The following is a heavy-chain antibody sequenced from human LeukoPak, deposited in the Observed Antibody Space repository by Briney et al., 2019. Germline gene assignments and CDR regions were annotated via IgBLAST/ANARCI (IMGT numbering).Heavy chain of an antibody. Sequence: SETLSLTCTVSGGSIRSYYWSWIRQPPGKGLEWIAYIYYSGSTNYNPSLKSRVTTSVDTSKNQFSLKLTSVTAADTAVYYCAREVVAAAGTVDYWGQGTLVTVSS. J-gene: IGHJ4*02. CDR3: AREVVAAAGTVDY. V-gene: IGHV4-59*01. CDR1: GGSIRSYY. D-gene: IGHD6-13*01. CDR2: IYYSGST.